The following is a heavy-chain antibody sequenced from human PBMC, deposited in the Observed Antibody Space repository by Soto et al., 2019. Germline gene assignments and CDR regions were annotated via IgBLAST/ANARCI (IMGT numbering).Heavy chain of an antibody. CDR1: GFTFSDYA. V-gene: IGHV3-30*18. CDR2: VSHDGRNT. J-gene: IGHJ4*02. D-gene: IGHD6-19*01. CDR3: AKGGRQWLVTSDFNY. Sequence: VQLVAAGGGVVQPGRSLRLSCAASGFTFSDYAMHWVRQAPGKGLEWVAVVSHDGRNTHYADSVKVRFTISGDMSKNTVPREMTSLRAEDTAVYYCAKGGRQWLVTSDFNYGGQGALVTVSS.